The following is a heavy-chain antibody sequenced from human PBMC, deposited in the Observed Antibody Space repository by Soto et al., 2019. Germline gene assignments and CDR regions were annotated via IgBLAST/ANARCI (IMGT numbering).Heavy chain of an antibody. V-gene: IGHV4-61*05. J-gene: IGHJ5*02. Sequence: SETLSLTCTVSGGSISSSSYYWGWIRQPPGKGLEWIGYIYYSGSTNYNPSLKSRVTISVDTSKNQFSLKLSSVTAADTAVYYCARQLGGWWPNWFDPWGQGTLVTVSS. CDR3: ARQLGGWWPNWFDP. CDR1: GGSISSSSYY. D-gene: IGHD6-6*01. CDR2: IYYSGST.